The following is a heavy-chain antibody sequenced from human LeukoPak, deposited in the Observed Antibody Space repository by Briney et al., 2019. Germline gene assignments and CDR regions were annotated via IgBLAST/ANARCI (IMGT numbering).Heavy chain of an antibody. Sequence: PGESLRISCKGSGYSFTSYWISWVRQMPGKGLEWTGRIDPSDSYTNYGPSFQGHVTISADKSISTAYLQWSSLKASDTAMYYCARSEVINIAAAADYWGQGTLVTVSS. CDR3: ARSEVINIAAAADY. J-gene: IGHJ4*02. V-gene: IGHV5-10-1*01. CDR1: GYSFTSYW. D-gene: IGHD6-13*01. CDR2: IDPSDSYT.